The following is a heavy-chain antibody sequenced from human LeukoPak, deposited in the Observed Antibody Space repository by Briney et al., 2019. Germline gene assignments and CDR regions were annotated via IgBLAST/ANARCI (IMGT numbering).Heavy chain of an antibody. V-gene: IGHV1-8*01. CDR2: MNPNSGNT. J-gene: IGHJ4*02. CDR1: GYTFTSYD. Sequence: ASVKVSCKASGYTFTSYDINWVRQATGQGLEWMGWMNPNSGNTGYAQKFQGRVTMTRNTSISTAYMELSSLRSEDTAVYYCATGGLVVGATFFDYWGQGTLVTVSS. D-gene: IGHD1-26*01. CDR3: ATGGLVVGATFFDY.